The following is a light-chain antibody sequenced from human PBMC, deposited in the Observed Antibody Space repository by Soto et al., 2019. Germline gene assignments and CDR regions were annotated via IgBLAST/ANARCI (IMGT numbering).Light chain of an antibody. CDR3: QECYSTPFT. CDR2: DGS. V-gene: IGKV1-39*01. J-gene: IGKJ3*01. CDR1: QSISSY. Sequence: DIQMTQSPSSLSASVGDRVTITCRASQSISSYLNWYQQKPGKAPKLLIYDGSILQSGVPSRFSGSGSGTDFTLTISSLQAEDFATYYCQECYSTPFTFGPGTKVDIK.